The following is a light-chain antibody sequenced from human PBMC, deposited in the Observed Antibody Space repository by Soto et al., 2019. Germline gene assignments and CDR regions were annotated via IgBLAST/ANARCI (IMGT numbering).Light chain of an antibody. J-gene: IGKJ4*01. V-gene: IGKV4-1*01. CDR2: GAS. CDR3: QQYYSGPIT. Sequence: DIVMTQSPDSLAVSLGERATINCKSSQSLLSSADNKNYLAWYQQKSGQPPKLLIYGASTRLSGVPDRISGSGSGTDFTLTFSSLQAEDVAIYSCQQYYSGPITFGGGTKFEIK. CDR1: QSLLSSADNKNY.